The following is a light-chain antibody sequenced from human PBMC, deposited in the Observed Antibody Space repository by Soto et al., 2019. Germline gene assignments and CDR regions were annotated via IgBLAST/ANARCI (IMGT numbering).Light chain of an antibody. CDR3: QQYNTYST. Sequence: DIQMTQSPSSLSASVVDRVTITFRASQSISRWLAWYQQKPGKAPQALIYDASSLKSGVPSRFSGNGSGTEFTLTISSLQPDDFATYYCQQYNTYSTFGQGKRLEIK. V-gene: IGKV1-5*01. J-gene: IGKJ5*01. CDR1: QSISRW. CDR2: DAS.